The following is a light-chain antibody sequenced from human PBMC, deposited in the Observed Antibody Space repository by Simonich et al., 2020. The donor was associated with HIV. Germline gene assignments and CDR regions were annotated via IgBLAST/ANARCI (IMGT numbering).Light chain of an antibody. CDR1: QSVLYSSKNKNY. V-gene: IGKV4-1*01. CDR2: WAS. J-gene: IGKJ4*01. CDR3: PLT. Sequence: DIVMTQSPDSLAVSLGERATINCNSSQSVLYSSKNKNYLAWFQQKPGQPPKLLIYWASTRESGVPDRCSGSGSGTDFTLTISSLQAEDVAVYSTPLTFGGGTKVEIK.